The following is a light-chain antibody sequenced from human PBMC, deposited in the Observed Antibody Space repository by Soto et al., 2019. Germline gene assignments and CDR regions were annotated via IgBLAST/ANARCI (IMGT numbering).Light chain of an antibody. CDR3: SSYTSSSTYV. V-gene: IGLV2-14*01. CDR1: SSDVGGYNY. Sequence: QSALTQPASVSGSPGQSITISCTGTSSDVGGYNYVSWYQQHPGKAPKLMIYDVSNRPSGVSNRFSGSKSGNTASLTISGLQAEDEADYYCSSYTSSSTYVFGTGPKLTFL. J-gene: IGLJ1*01. CDR2: DVS.